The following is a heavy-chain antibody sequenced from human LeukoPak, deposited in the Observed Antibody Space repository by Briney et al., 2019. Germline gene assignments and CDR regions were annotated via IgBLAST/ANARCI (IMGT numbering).Heavy chain of an antibody. Sequence: PGGSLRLSCAASGFTFSSYAMSWVRQAPGKGLEWVAIISYDGSNKYYADSVKGRFTISRDNSKNTLYLQMNSLRAEDTAVYYCAKDPSIVVAGNYCDYWGQGTLVTVSS. D-gene: IGHD6-19*01. J-gene: IGHJ4*02. CDR2: ISYDGSNK. V-gene: IGHV3-30*18. CDR1: GFTFSSYA. CDR3: AKDPSIVVAGNYCDY.